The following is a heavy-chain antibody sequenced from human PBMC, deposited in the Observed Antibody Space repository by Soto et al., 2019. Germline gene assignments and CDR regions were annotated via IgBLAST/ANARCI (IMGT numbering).Heavy chain of an antibody. CDR1: GYTFTSYG. CDR2: ISAYNGNT. V-gene: IGHV1-18*01. J-gene: IGHJ6*02. Sequence: GASVKVSCKASGYTFTSYGISWVRQAPGQGLEWMGWISAYNGNTNYAQKLQGRVTMTTDTSTSTAYMELRSLRSDDTAVYYCARVIVVVPAADGGVYYYYYYGMDVWGQGTTVTAP. D-gene: IGHD2-2*01. CDR3: ARVIVVVPAADGGVYYYYYYGMDV.